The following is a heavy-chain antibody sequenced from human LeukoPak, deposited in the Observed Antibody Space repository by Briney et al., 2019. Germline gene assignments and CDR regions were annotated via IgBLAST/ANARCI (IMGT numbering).Heavy chain of an antibody. CDR1: GGTISDYY. CDR3: ARSPYSSSWYSPWFDP. Sequence: SETLSLTCTVSGGTISDYYWSWIRQPPGKGLEWIGYIYYSERPNYNPSLKSRVTISVDTSKNQFSLKLSSVTAADTAVYYCARSPYSSSWYSPWFDPWGQGTLVTVSS. D-gene: IGHD6-13*01. J-gene: IGHJ5*02. V-gene: IGHV4-59*12. CDR2: IYYSERP.